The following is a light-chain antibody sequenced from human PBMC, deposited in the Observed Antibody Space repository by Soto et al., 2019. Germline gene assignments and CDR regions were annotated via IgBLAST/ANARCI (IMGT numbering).Light chain of an antibody. CDR2: DAS. J-gene: IGKJ4*01. CDR3: HQRSNWPPFT. V-gene: IGKV3-11*01. CDR1: QSISNF. Sequence: EIVLTQSPATLSLSPGERATLSCRASQSISNFLAWYQQKPGQPPRLLIYDASKRATEIPDRFIGSGSGTDFTLTSSSLEPEDFAIYYCHQRSNWPPFTFGRGTQVEI.